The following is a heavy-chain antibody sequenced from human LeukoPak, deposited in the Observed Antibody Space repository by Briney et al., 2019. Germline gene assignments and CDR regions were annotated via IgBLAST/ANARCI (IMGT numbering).Heavy chain of an antibody. CDR2: ISGDGGST. CDR3: AKDLGGGLQY. V-gene: IGHV3-43*02. D-gene: IGHD3-16*01. J-gene: IGHJ4*02. CDR1: GFTFDDYA. Sequence: GGSLRLSCAASGFTFDDYAMHWVRQAPGKGLEWVSLISGDGGSTYYGDSVKGRFTVSRDNRKNSMFLQMSSLRTEDTALYYCAKDLGGGLQYWGQGALVTVSS.